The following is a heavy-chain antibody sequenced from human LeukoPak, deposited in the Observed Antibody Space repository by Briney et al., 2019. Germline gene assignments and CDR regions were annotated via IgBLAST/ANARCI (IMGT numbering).Heavy chain of an antibody. J-gene: IGHJ4*02. CDR3: ASHSSGWNFDY. Sequence: SETLSLTCTVSGGSISSYYWSWIRQPPGKGLKWIGNIYYSGYTTYSPSLRSRVTISVDTSKNQFSLKLSSVTAADTAVYYCASHSSGWNFDYWGQGTLVTVSS. V-gene: IGHV4-59*12. CDR2: IYYSGYT. D-gene: IGHD6-19*01. CDR1: GGSISSYY.